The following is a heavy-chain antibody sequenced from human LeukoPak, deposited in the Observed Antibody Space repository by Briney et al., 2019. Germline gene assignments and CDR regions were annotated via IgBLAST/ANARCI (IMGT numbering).Heavy chain of an antibody. CDR1: GVSVGSAGYY. CDR3: ARTQSQSGSYRYYFGY. Sequence: SQSLSLTCSVSGVSVGSAGYYWSWIRQPPGGGLEWLGSIYYISNTNYNPSLKSRVTMSLNPSGNQFSLKLNSVTAADTAMYYCARTQSQSGSYRYYFGYWGQGTLVTVSS. J-gene: IGHJ4*02. V-gene: IGHV4-61*08. D-gene: IGHD1-26*01. CDR2: IYYISNT.